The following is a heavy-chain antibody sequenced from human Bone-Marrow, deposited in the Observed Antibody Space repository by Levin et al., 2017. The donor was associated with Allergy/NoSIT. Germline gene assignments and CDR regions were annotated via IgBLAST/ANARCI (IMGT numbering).Heavy chain of an antibody. D-gene: IGHD5-24*01. J-gene: IGHJ4*02. CDR1: GFNIDDYA. V-gene: IGHV3-9*01. Sequence: SLKISCAASGFNIDDYAMHWVRQVPGKGLEWVSGITWNRGNKDYADSVKGRFTISRDNAKNFLYLQMNSLRIEDTAFYYCAKHMSGDGSNSDYWGQGTLVTVSS. CDR2: ITWNRGNK. CDR3: AKHMSGDGSNSDY.